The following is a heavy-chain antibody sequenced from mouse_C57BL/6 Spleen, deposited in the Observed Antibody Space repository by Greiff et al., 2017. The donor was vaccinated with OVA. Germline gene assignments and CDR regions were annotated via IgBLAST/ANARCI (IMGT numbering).Heavy chain of an antibody. V-gene: IGHV1-15*01. J-gene: IGHJ1*03. CDR2: IDPETGGT. D-gene: IGHD1-1*01. CDR3: TSPYYGSSYGYFDV. Sequence: QVQLKQSGAELVRPGASVTLSCKASGYTFTDYEVHWVKQTPVHGLEWIGAIDPETGGTAYNQKFKGKAILTADKSSSTAYMELRSLTSEDSAVYYCTSPYYGSSYGYFDVWGTGTTVTVSS. CDR1: GYTFTDYE.